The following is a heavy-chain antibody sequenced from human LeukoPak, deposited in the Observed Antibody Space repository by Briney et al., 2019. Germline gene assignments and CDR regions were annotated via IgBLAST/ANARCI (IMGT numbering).Heavy chain of an antibody. Sequence: GGSLRLSCAAFGFTFSGNGMHWVRQAPGKGLERVAIIWSDGSNQYYVDSVKGRFTISRDNSKNTLYLQMNGLRAEDTAVYFCARNRGPYASGRSYLDYWGQGTLVTVSS. V-gene: IGHV3-33*01. CDR3: ARNRGPYASGRSYLDY. J-gene: IGHJ4*02. CDR1: GFTFSGNG. CDR2: IWSDGSNQ. D-gene: IGHD3-10*01.